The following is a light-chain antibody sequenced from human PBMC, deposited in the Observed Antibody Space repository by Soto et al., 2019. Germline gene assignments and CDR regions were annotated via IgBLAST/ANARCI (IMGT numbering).Light chain of an antibody. CDR3: QQYYSTPIT. Sequence: DIVMTQSPDSLAVSLGERATINCKSSQSVSYSSNNKNYLAWYQQKSGQPPKLLIYWASTRESGVPDRFSGSGSGTDFTLTISSLQAEDVAVYYCQQYYSTPITFGQGTRLEIK. V-gene: IGKV4-1*01. J-gene: IGKJ5*01. CDR2: WAS. CDR1: QSVSYSSNNKNY.